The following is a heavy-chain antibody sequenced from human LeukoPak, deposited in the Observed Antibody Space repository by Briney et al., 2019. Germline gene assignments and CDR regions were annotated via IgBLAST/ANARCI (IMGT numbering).Heavy chain of an antibody. CDR2: INPNSGGT. Sequence: ASVQVSCKASGYTFTGYYMHWVRQAPGQGLEWMGWINPNSGGTNYAQKFQGRVTMTRDTSISTAYMELSRLRSDDTAVYYCARVRITFGVYYFDYWGQGTLVTVSS. V-gene: IGHV1-2*02. D-gene: IGHD3-16*01. CDR1: GYTFTGYY. CDR3: ARVRITFGVYYFDY. J-gene: IGHJ4*02.